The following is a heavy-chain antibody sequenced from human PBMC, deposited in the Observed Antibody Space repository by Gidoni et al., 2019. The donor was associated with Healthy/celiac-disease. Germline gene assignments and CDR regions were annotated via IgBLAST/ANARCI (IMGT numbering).Heavy chain of an antibody. CDR3: ARPTGPDILTGVDY. CDR1: GVPSRSDA. J-gene: IGHJ4*02. V-gene: IGHV3-30-3*01. Sequence: QVQRVESGGGVVRPGRSLRLSCAASGVPSRSDAMLWVRQAPGKGLEWVPVISYDGSNKYYADSVKGRFTISRDNSKNTLYLQMNSLRAEDTAVYYCARPTGPDILTGVDYWGQGTLVTVSS. D-gene: IGHD3-9*01. CDR2: ISYDGSNK.